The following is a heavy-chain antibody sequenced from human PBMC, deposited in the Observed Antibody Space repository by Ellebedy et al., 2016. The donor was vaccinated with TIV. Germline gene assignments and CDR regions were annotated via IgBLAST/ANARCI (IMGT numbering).Heavy chain of an antibody. Sequence: PGGSLRLSCAASGFPFSIYAMHWVRQAPGRGLEWLAVTSYNGSHRYYADSVRGRFTISRDNSKNTVYLHMNSLRAEDTAVYYCAKLGVVIRGDYWGQGALVTVSS. CDR2: TSYNGSHR. V-gene: IGHV3-30-3*02. D-gene: IGHD3-10*01. J-gene: IGHJ4*02. CDR3: AKLGVVIRGDY. CDR1: GFPFSIYA.